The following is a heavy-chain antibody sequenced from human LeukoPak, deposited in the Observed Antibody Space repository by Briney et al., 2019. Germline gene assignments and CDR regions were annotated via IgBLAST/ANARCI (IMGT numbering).Heavy chain of an antibody. CDR3: ARDHAGAVAGIVSH. D-gene: IGHD6-19*01. V-gene: IGHV1-2*02. Sequence: AASVKVSCKASGYTFTDYYMHWVRQAPGQGLEWMGWINPNSGGTNYAQNFQGRVTMTRDTSISTAYMDLSRLRSDDTAVYYCARDHAGAVAGIVSHWGQGALVTVSS. CDR1: GYTFTDYY. CDR2: INPNSGGT. J-gene: IGHJ4*02.